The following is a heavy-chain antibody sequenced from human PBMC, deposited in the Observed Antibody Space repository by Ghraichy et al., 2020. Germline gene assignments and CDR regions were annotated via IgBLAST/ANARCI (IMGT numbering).Heavy chain of an antibody. Sequence: SETLSLTCTVSGGSISSSSYYWGWIRQPPGKGLEWIGSIYYSGSTYYNPSLKSRVTISVDTSKNQFSLKLSSVTAADTAVYYCARHSGYSYGYGLDYWGQGTLVTVSS. CDR3: ARHSGYSYGYGLDY. V-gene: IGHV4-39*01. CDR2: IYYSGST. J-gene: IGHJ4*02. D-gene: IGHD5-18*01. CDR1: GGSISSSSYY.